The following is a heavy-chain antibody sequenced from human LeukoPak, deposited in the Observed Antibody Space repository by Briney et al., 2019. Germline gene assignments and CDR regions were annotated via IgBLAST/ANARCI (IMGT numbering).Heavy chain of an antibody. D-gene: IGHD1-26*01. CDR1: GGTFTTHA. J-gene: IGHJ5*02. V-gene: IGHV1-69*04. Sequence: SVKSSCTTFGGTFTTHAISWGRQAPGQRGVWMGRIIPIIDSPKYAQKFQGRVTITADKSTSTAYLEVTSLTSEDTALYYCARVALRGSQYNWFDPWGQGTLVTVSS. CDR2: IIPIIDSP. CDR3: ARVALRGSQYNWFDP.